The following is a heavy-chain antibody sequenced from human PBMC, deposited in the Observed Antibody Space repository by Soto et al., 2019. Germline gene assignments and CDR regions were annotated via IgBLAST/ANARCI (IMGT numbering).Heavy chain of an antibody. D-gene: IGHD3-10*01. J-gene: IGHJ4*02. CDR2: MSYDGSTR. CDR3: AREGIAESGPNYYDL. V-gene: IGHV3-30-3*01. CDR1: GFTFKHNA. Sequence: QVQLVESGGGVVQPGRSLTILCTASGFTFKHNAMHWIRQAPGKGLEWVADMSYDGSTRNYADSVKGRFTISRDNSKNTLSLQMSALKGEDTAMYYCAREGIAESGPNYYDLWGQGTLVAVSS.